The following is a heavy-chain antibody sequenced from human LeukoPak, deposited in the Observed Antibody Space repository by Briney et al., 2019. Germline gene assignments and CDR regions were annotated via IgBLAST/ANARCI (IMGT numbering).Heavy chain of an antibody. D-gene: IGHD4-17*01. CDR1: GGSMRSYY. Sequence: PSETLSLTCIVSGGSMRSYYWSWIRQPPGKGLEWIGYIYYSGRTSYNPSLKSRVTISVDTSKNQFSLKLSSVTAADTAVYYCARLGYYGAKTDFDYWGQGTLVTVSS. V-gene: IGHV4-59*08. CDR2: IYYSGRT. J-gene: IGHJ4*02. CDR3: ARLGYYGAKTDFDY.